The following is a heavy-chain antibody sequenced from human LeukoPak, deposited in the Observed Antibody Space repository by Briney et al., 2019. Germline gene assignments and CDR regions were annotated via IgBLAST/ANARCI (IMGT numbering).Heavy chain of an antibody. D-gene: IGHD1-26*01. V-gene: IGHV1-69*04. J-gene: IGHJ4*02. Sequence: GASVKVSCKASGGTFSSYAISWVRQAPGQGLEWMGRIIPILGIANYAQKFQGRVTITADKSTSTAYMELSSLRSEDTAVYYCAPPIVGAPYFDYWGQGTLVTVSS. CDR2: IIPILGIA. CDR3: APPIVGAPYFDY. CDR1: GGTFSSYA.